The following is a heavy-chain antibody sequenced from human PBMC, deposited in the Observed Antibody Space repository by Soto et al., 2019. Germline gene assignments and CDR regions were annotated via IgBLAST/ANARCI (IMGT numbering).Heavy chain of an antibody. V-gene: IGHV3-33*01. J-gene: IGHJ6*02. CDR2: IWYDGSNK. D-gene: IGHD2-2*01. Sequence: QVQLVESGGGVVQPGRSLRLSCAASGFTFSSYGMHWVRQAPGKGLEWVAVIWYDGSNKYYADSVKGRFTISRDNSKNTLYLQRNSMRAEDTAVYYCAREQDIVVVPAAMHYYGMDVWGQGTTVTVSS. CDR1: GFTFSSYG. CDR3: AREQDIVVVPAAMHYYGMDV.